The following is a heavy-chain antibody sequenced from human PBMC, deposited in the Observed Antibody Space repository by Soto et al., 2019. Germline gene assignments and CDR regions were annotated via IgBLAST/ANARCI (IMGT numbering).Heavy chain of an antibody. V-gene: IGHV4-34*01. Sequence: PSETLSLTCAVYGGSFSGYYWSWIRQPPGKGLEWIGEINHSGSTSYNPSLKSRVTISVDTSKNQFSLKLSSVTAADTAVYYCARGFSRQQLAYFDYWGQGTLVTVSS. D-gene: IGHD6-13*01. J-gene: IGHJ4*02. CDR2: INHSGST. CDR3: ARGFSRQQLAYFDY. CDR1: GGSFSGYY.